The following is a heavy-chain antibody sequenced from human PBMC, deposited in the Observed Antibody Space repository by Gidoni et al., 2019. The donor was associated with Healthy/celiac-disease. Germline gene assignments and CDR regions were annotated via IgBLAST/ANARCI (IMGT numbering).Heavy chain of an antibody. CDR1: GFTFSSYA. D-gene: IGHD1-26*01. J-gene: IGHJ3*02. Sequence: EVQLLESGGGLVQPGGSLRLSCAASGFTFSSYAMSWVRQAPGKGLEWVSAISGSGGSTYYADSVKGRFTISRDNSKNTLYLQRNSLRAEDTAVYYCAKDRTEPSRIVGEEATHGQGDAFDIWGQGTMVTVSS. CDR3: AKDRTEPSRIVGEEATHGQGDAFDI. CDR2: ISGSGGST. V-gene: IGHV3-23*01.